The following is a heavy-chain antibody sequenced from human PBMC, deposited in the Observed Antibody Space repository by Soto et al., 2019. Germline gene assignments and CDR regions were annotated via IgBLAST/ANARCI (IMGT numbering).Heavy chain of an antibody. V-gene: IGHV4-31*03. Sequence: SETLSLTCTVSGGSISGGGSYWSWIRQHPGKGLEWIGYIHYSGTTYYNPSLKSRITISIDTSKKEFSLKLTSVTAADTAVYYCARGVVRDGFHDYWGQGTLVTVSS. CDR3: ARGVVRDGFHDY. CDR2: IHYSGTT. J-gene: IGHJ4*02. CDR1: GGSISGGGSY. D-gene: IGHD2-15*01.